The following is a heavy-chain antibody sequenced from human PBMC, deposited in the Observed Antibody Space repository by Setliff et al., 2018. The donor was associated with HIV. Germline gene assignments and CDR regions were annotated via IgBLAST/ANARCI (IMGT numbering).Heavy chain of an antibody. J-gene: IGHJ4*02. CDR1: GYTLSELT. CDR3: ATAKEHWLSEGVFDD. D-gene: IGHD6-19*01. CDR2: FDPEDGDT. V-gene: IGHV1-24*01. Sequence: ASVKVSCKVSGYTLSELTMHWVRQAPGKGLEWMGRFDPEDGDTLYAQRLQGRVIMTEDSSTDTAYMELSSLTSDDTAVYYCATAKEHWLSEGVFDDWGQGTLVTVS.